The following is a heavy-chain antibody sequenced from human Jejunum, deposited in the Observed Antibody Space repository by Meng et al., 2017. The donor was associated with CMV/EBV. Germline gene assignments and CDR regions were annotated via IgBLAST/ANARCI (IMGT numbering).Heavy chain of an antibody. CDR1: GFTVSSNY. Sequence: SCAASGFTVSSNYMRRVRQAPGKGLEWVSYISSSTVYYADSVKGRFTISRDNAKNLLYLQMDSLRAEDTAVYYCARGQLVPFDYWGQGILVTVSS. D-gene: IGHD6-6*01. CDR2: ISSSTV. J-gene: IGHJ4*02. V-gene: IGHV3-69-1*01. CDR3: ARGQLVPFDY.